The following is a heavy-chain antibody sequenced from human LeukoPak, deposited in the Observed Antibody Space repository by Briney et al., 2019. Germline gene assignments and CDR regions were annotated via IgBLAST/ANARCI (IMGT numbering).Heavy chain of an antibody. CDR1: TGSMTSDSYY. V-gene: IGHV4-39*02. CDR2: IFYSGKT. J-gene: IGHJ5*02. CDR3: ARLWIVATWFDA. D-gene: IGHD2-2*03. Sequence: SETLSLTCTVSTGSMTSDSYYWAWVRQPPGKGLEGFGTIFYSGKTYYSASLKSRVTVSLDTSKKNFSLRLSSVTAADTAVYYCARLWIVATWFDAWGQGALVTVSS.